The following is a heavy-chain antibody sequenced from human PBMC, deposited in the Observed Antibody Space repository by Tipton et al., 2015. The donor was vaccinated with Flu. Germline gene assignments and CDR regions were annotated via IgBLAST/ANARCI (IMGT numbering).Heavy chain of an antibody. CDR1: GFTFSIYG. Sequence: LRLSCAASGFTFSIYGMHWVRQAPGKGLEWVAFVRYDGTKKNYAESVKGRFTISRDNSKDTLYLQLNSLRPEDTAVYYCAKIHGDYLEYSHHWGQGTLVTVSS. J-gene: IGHJ1*01. D-gene: IGHD4-17*01. V-gene: IGHV3-30*02. CDR3: AKIHGDYLEYSHH. CDR2: VRYDGTKK.